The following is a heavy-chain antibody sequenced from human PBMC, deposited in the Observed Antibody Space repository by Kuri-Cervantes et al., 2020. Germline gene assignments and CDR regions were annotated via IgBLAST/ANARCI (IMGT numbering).Heavy chain of an antibody. D-gene: IGHD6-19*01. J-gene: IGHJ4*02. V-gene: IGHV4-34*01. CDR1: GGSFSGYY. CDR2: INHSGST. CDR3: ARGRRRQWLATYFDY. Sequence: SETLSLTCAVYGGSFSGYYWSWIRQPPGKGLEWIGEINHSGSTNYNPSLKSRVTISVDTSKNQFSLKLGSVTAADTAVYYCARGRRRQWLATYFDYWGQGTLVTVSS.